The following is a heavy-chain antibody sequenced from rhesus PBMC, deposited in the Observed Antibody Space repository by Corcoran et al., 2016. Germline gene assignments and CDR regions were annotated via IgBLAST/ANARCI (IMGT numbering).Heavy chain of an antibody. J-gene: IGHJ4*01. V-gene: IGHV4-169*01. CDR1: GGSISSSY. CDR2: IGGSSGRT. Sequence: QLQLQESGPGLVKPSETLSLTCAVSGGSISSSYWSWIRQAPGKGLEWIGYIGGSSGRTTYNPSRKSLGTLSVDTSKTQLSLQLSSVTAADTAVYYCARRGGYSYSYWFDYWGQGVLVTVSS. CDR3: ARRGGYSYSYWFDY. D-gene: IGHD5-12*01.